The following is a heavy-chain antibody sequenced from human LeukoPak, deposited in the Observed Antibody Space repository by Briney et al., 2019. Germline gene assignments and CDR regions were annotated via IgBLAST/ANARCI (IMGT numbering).Heavy chain of an antibody. CDR1: GGSISSTNW. CDR3: ARAPYDSGGYYDYYFDY. J-gene: IGHJ4*02. D-gene: IGHD3-22*01. CDR2: ISLTGET. V-gene: IGHV4-4*02. Sequence: SETLSLTCGVSGGSISSTNWWSWVRQPPGQGLEWIGEISLTGETNYNPSLKSRVTISVDTSKNQFSLKLSSVTAADTAVYYCARAPYDSGGYYDYYFDYWGQGTLVTVSS.